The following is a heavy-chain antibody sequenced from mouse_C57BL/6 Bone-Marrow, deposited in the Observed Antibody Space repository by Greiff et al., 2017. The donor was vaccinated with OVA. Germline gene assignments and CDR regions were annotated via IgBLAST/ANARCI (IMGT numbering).Heavy chain of an antibody. CDR3: ARTYCDYGHWYFDV. D-gene: IGHD2-4*01. CDR2: IWSGGST. Sequence: QVQLQQSGPGLVQPSQSLSITCTVSGFSLTSYGVHWVRQSPGKGLEWLGVIWSGGSTDYNAAFISRLSISKDNSKSQVFFKMNSLQADDTAIYYCARTYCDYGHWYFDVWGTGTTVTVSS. CDR1: GFSLTSYG. J-gene: IGHJ1*03. V-gene: IGHV2-2*01.